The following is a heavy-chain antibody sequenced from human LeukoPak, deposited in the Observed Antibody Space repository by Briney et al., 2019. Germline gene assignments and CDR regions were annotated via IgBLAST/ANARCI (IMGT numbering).Heavy chain of an antibody. J-gene: IGHJ4*02. CDR3: ARGSSGSSSSDY. CDR1: GYTLRRYA. CDR2: MNTNSGDT. Sequence: ASLKVSCTASGYTLRRYAINWVRQAPGQGLEWIGWMNTNSGDTGYPQKFQDRVTMTRNTSINTAYLELSSLRAEDRRVYYCARGSSGSSSSDYWGQGTLVTVS. D-gene: IGHD6-13*01. V-gene: IGHV1-8*01.